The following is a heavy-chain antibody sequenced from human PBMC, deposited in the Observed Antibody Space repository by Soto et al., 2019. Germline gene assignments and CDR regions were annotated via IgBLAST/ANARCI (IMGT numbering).Heavy chain of an antibody. Sequence: GGSLRLSCAASVFTFSSYAMSWVRQAPGKGLEWVSTISGGGGGTYYADSVKGRFTISRDNSKNTLYLQMNGLRAEDTAVYYCAREGGYTFFGGENRDYYCDYWGQGTRVSVSS. J-gene: IGHJ4*02. CDR3: AREGGYTFFGGENRDYYCDY. D-gene: IGHD5-12*01. V-gene: IGHV3-23*01. CDR2: ISGGGGGT. CDR1: VFTFSSYA.